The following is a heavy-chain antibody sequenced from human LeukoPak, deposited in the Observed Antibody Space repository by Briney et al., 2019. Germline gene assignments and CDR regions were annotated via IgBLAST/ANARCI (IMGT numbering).Heavy chain of an antibody. CDR3: ARGTYYCSGGSCYSAAFDI. J-gene: IGHJ3*02. Sequence: SETLSLTCTVSGGFITTYYWTWIRQPPGKGLEWFGYISDSGTTNYNPSLKSRVTISIDTSKNQFSLKLSSVTAADTAVYYCARGTYYCSGGSCYSAAFDIWGQGTMVTVSS. CDR2: ISDSGTT. V-gene: IGHV4-59*12. D-gene: IGHD2-15*01. CDR1: GGFITTYY.